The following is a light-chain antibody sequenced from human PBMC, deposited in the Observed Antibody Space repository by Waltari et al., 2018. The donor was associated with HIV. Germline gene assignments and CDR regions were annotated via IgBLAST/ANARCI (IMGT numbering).Light chain of an antibody. CDR2: KDT. V-gene: IGLV3-25*03. J-gene: IGLJ3*02. CDR1: SLSGQY. CDR3: QSADSSGGVRV. Sequence: SYELTQPPSVSVSPGQTATITCSGASLSGQYAYWYQQRPGQAPVAIIYKDTERPSGIPERFSGSSSGKTVTLIISEAQTEDEADYYGQSADSSGGVRVFGGGTRLSVL.